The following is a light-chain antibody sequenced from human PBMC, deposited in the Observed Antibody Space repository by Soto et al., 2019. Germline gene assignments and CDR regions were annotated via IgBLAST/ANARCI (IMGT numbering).Light chain of an antibody. J-gene: IGLJ2*01. CDR2: EVS. CDR1: SSDVGGYNY. CDR3: SSYAGSNNFEVV. Sequence: QSALTQPPSASGSPGQSVTISCTGTSSDVGGYNYVSWYQQHPGKAPKLMIYEVSKRPSGVPDRFSGSKSGNTASLTVSGLHAEDEADYYCSSYAGSNNFEVVFGGGTKLTVL. V-gene: IGLV2-8*01.